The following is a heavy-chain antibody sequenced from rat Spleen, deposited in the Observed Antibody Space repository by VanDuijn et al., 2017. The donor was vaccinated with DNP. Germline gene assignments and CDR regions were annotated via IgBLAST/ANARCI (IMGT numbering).Heavy chain of an antibody. D-gene: IGHD4-3*01. CDR2: IGSPAYAP. V-gene: IGHV5S23*01. J-gene: IGHJ2*01. Sequence: EVQLVESGGGLVQPGRSLKLSCVVSGFTFSAYYMAWVRQAPAKGLEWVAYIGSPAYAPYYTDSVKGRFAISRDNAKSTLYLQMNSLRSEDMATYYCVRWNSGHFDYWGQGVMVTVSS. CDR3: VRWNSGHFDY. CDR1: GFTFSAYY.